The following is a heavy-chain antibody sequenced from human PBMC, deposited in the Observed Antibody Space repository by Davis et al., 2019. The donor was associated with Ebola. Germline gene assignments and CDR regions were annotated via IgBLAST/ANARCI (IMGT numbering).Heavy chain of an antibody. CDR1: GGSISSGGYY. V-gene: IGHV4-31*03. Sequence: SETLSLTCTVSGGSISSGGYYWSWIRQHPGKGLEWIGYIYYSGSTYYNPSLNSRVTISVDTSQNQFSLKLSSVTAADTAVYYCARRGTSSGYYFDYWGQGTLVTVSS. CDR2: IYYSGST. D-gene: IGHD3-22*01. J-gene: IGHJ4*02. CDR3: ARRGTSSGYYFDY.